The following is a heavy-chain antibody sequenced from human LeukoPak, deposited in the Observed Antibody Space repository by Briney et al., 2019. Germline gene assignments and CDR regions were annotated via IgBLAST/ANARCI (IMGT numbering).Heavy chain of an antibody. CDR3: ARDSGGGSFDP. Sequence: PGRSLRLSCAASGFTFSSYGMHWVRQAPGKGLEWVAVIWYDGSNEYYADSVKGRFTISRDNSKNTLYLQMNSLRAEDTAVYYCARDSGGGSFDPWGQGTLVTVSS. CDR2: IWYDGSNE. CDR1: GFTFSSYG. V-gene: IGHV3-33*01. D-gene: IGHD2-15*01. J-gene: IGHJ5*02.